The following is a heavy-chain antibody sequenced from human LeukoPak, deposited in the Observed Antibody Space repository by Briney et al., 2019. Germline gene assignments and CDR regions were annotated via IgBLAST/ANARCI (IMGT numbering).Heavy chain of an antibody. CDR1: GGSISSSSYY. D-gene: IGHD6-19*01. CDR2: IYYSGST. Sequence: PSETLSLTCTVSGGSISSSSYYWGWLRQPPGTGLEWIGSIYYSGSTYYNPSLKSRVTISVDTSKNQFSLKLSSVTAADTAVYYCARHPPFPYSRGWYRGGDWYFDLWGRGTLVTVSS. J-gene: IGHJ2*01. CDR3: ARHPPFPYSRGWYRGGDWYFDL. V-gene: IGHV4-39*01.